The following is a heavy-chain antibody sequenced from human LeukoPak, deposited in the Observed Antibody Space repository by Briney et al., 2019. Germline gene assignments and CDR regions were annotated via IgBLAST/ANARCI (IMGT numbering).Heavy chain of an antibody. Sequence: GESLKISCKGSGYSFTSYWIGWVRQMPGKGLEWMGIIYPGDSDTRYSPSFQGQVTISADKSISTAYLQWSSLKASDTAMYYCARRAWDYYDSSGYSYYFDYWGRGTLVTVSS. D-gene: IGHD3-22*01. J-gene: IGHJ4*02. V-gene: IGHV5-51*01. CDR1: GYSFTSYW. CDR3: ARRAWDYYDSSGYSYYFDY. CDR2: IYPGDSDT.